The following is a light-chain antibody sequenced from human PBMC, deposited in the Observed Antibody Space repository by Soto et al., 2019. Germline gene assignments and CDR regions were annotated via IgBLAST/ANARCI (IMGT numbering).Light chain of an antibody. J-gene: IGKJ1*01. CDR1: QSVSSSY. V-gene: IGKV3-15*01. Sequence: IVLTQSPGTLSLSPWEIATLSCRSSQSVSSSYLAWYQQKPGQPPRLLIYGASTRATDFPARFSGSGSGTEFTLTISSLQSEDFAVYYCQQYTNWPRKFGQGTKVDIK. CDR3: QQYTNWPRK. CDR2: GAS.